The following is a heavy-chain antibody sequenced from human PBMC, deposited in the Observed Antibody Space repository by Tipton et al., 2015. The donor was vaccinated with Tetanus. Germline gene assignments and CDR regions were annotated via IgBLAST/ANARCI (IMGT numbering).Heavy chain of an antibody. Sequence: SLRLSCAVSGGSISSSNWWSWARQPPGKGLEWIGEIYHSGSTNYNPPLKSRVTISVDKSKNQFSLKLSSVTAADTAVYYCARGAHIPEGPDYGDYGRWFDPWGQGTLVTVSS. CDR1: GGSISSSNW. CDR3: ARGAHIPEGPDYGDYGRWFDP. J-gene: IGHJ5*02. D-gene: IGHD4-17*01. CDR2: IYHSGST. V-gene: IGHV4-4*02.